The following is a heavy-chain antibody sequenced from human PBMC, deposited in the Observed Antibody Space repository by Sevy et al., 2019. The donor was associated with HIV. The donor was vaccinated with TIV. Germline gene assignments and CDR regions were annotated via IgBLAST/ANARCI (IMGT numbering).Heavy chain of an antibody. CDR2: IKQDGSEK. D-gene: IGHD2-2*01. J-gene: IGHJ6*02. Sequence: GGSLRLSCAASGFTFSSYWMSWVRQAPGKGLEWVANIKQDGSEKYYVDSVKGRFTISRDNAKNSLYLQMNSLRAEDTAVYYCARVPPNQYYYYGMDVWGQGTTVTVSS. CDR3: ARVPPNQYYYYGMDV. CDR1: GFTFSSYW. V-gene: IGHV3-7*01.